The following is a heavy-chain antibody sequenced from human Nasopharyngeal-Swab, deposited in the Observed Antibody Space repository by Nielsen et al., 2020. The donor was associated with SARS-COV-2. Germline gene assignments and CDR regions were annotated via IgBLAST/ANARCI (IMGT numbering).Heavy chain of an antibody. CDR1: GFIFSTYA. CDR3: ARPARRGLNWFDP. D-gene: IGHD3-22*01. CDR2: ISYDGSSN. Sequence: GESLKISCAASGFIFSTYAMHWVRQAPGKGLEWVALISYDGSSNYYAHSVKGRFTISRDNSKNTLYLQMNSLRGEDTAVYYCARPARRGLNWFDPWGQGTLVTVSP. V-gene: IGHV3-30-3*01. J-gene: IGHJ5*02.